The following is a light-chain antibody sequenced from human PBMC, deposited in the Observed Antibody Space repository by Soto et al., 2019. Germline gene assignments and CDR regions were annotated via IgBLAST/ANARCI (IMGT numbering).Light chain of an antibody. Sequence: DIQMTQSPSSLSASVGDRVTITCRASQGIGNNLAWYQQKPGKVPKVLIYTASTLPSGVPSRFSGSGSGTDFTLTINSLQPEDVATYFCQKYDSVPWSFGQGNRVEI. CDR1: QGIGNN. CDR3: QKYDSVPWS. V-gene: IGKV1-27*01. J-gene: IGKJ1*01. CDR2: TAS.